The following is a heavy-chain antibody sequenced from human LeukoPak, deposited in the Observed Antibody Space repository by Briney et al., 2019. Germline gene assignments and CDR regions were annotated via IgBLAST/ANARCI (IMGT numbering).Heavy chain of an antibody. D-gene: IGHD3-10*01. Sequence: GGSLRLSCEASGFTFSSYSMNWVRQAPGKGLEWVSSITGGSGSIYYADSVKGRFTISRDNAKNSLYLQMNSLRVEDTAIYYCVKVAKYYYGSETYYFFEHWGQGTPVTASS. V-gene: IGHV3-21*01. CDR2: ITGGSGSI. CDR1: GFTFSSYS. J-gene: IGHJ4*02. CDR3: VKVAKYYYGSETYYFFEH.